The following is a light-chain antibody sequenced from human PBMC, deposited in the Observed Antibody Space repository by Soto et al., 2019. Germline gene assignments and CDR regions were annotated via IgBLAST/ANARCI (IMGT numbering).Light chain of an antibody. J-gene: IGLJ1*01. Sequence: QSALTHPASVSGSPGQSITISCTGTSSDVGGYNYVSWYQQHPGKAPKLMIYDVSNRPLGVSNRFSGSKSGNTADLTISGLQAEDEADYYCSSYASSSTLVFGTGSKLTVL. CDR3: SSYASSSTLV. V-gene: IGLV2-14*01. CDR2: DVS. CDR1: SSDVGGYNY.